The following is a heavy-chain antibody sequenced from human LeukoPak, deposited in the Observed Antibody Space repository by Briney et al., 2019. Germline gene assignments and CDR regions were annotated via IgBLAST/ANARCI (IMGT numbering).Heavy chain of an antibody. J-gene: IGHJ4*02. CDR2: IYPCYSDT. CDR1: GYSFTSYW. Sequence: GESLKISCKGSGYSFTSYWIGWVRQMPGKGLDWMGIIYPCYSDTRYSPSFQGQVTISADKSISTAYPQWRSLKASDTAMYYCARRRRDRGYWDYFDDSGQRSLATASS. V-gene: IGHV5-51*01. CDR3: ARRRRDRGYWDYFDD. D-gene: IGHD3-10*01.